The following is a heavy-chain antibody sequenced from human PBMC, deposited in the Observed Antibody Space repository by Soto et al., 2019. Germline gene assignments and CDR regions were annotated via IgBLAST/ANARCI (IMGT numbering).Heavy chain of an antibody. Sequence: QVQVVESGGVVVQPGRSLRLSCAASGFTFNSYSMHWVRQAPGKGLEWVAEIWYDGSNEYYADSVKGRFTISRDNSKNTLYLKRNSRRAEDMAVYYCAREREAASWGFDAGAGSLNFAYWGQGTLVTVAS. CDR3: AREREAASWGFDAGAGSLNFAY. J-gene: IGHJ4*02. CDR1: GFTFNSYS. D-gene: IGHD3-10*01. V-gene: IGHV3-33*01. CDR2: IWYDGSNE.